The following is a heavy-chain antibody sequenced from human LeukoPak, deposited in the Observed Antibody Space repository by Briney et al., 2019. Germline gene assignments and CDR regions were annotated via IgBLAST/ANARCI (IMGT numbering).Heavy chain of an antibody. J-gene: IGHJ4*02. Sequence: GGSLRLSCAASGFTFGTSAMSWVRQAPGKGLEWVSDISSSGDITYYADSVKGRFTISRDNSKNTLYLQMNSLRAEDTAVYYCAKDKVFYYGSGSLSSRKQMPAPFEYWGQGTLVTVSS. CDR3: AKDKVFYYGSGSLSSRKQMPAPFEY. D-gene: IGHD3-10*01. CDR2: ISSSGDIT. V-gene: IGHV3-23*01. CDR1: GFTFGTSA.